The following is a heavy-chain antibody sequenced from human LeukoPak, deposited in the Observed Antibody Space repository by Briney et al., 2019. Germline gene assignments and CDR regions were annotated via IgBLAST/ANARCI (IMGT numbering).Heavy chain of an antibody. CDR3: ARVSSSWYLYVAY. CDR1: GYTFTGYY. D-gene: IGHD6-13*01. V-gene: IGHV1-2*02. J-gene: IGHJ4*02. Sequence: ASVKVSCKASGYTFTGYYMHWVRQAPGQGLEWMGWINPNSGGTNYAQKFQGRVTMTRDTSISTAYMELSRLRSDDTAVYYCARVSSSWYLYVAYWGQGTLVTVSS. CDR2: INPNSGGT.